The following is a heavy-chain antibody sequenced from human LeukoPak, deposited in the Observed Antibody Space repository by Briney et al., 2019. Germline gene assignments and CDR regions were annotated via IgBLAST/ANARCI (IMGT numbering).Heavy chain of an antibody. CDR3: ARGNHDYVWGSYRPRKRWFDP. D-gene: IGHD3-16*02. CDR1: GGSFSGYY. CDR2: INHSGST. J-gene: IGHJ5*02. Sequence: SETLSLXCAVYGGSFSGYYWSWLRQPPGKGLEWIGEINHSGSTNYNPSLKSRVTISVDTSKNQFSLKLSAVTAADTAVYYCARGNHDYVWGSYRPRKRWFDPWGQGTLVTVSS. V-gene: IGHV4-34*01.